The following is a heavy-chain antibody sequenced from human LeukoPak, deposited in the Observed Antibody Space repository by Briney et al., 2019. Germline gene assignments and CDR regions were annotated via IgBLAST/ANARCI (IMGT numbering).Heavy chain of an antibody. D-gene: IGHD2-2*01. Sequence: GASVKVSRKASGGTFSSYAISWVRQAPGQGLEWMGRIIPIFGIANYAQKFQGRVTITADKSTSTAYMELSSLRSEDAAVYYCARGGNCSSTSCQTYYYYGMDVWGQGTTVTVSS. CDR1: GGTFSSYA. CDR3: ARGGNCSSTSCQTYYYYGMDV. V-gene: IGHV1-69*04. CDR2: IIPIFGIA. J-gene: IGHJ6*02.